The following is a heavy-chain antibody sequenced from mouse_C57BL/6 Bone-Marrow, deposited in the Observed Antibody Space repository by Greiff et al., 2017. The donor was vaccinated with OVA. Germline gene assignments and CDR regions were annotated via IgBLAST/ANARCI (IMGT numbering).Heavy chain of an antibody. J-gene: IGHJ3*01. CDR2: IYPRSGNT. Sequence: QVQLQQSGAELARPGASVKLSCKASGYTFTSYGISWVKQRTGQGLEWIGEIYPRSGNTYYNEKFKGKATLTADKSSSTAYMELRSLTSEDSAVYFCARWSPTQAKFAYWGQGTLVTVSA. CDR3: ARWSPTQAKFAY. D-gene: IGHD3-2*02. V-gene: IGHV1-81*01. CDR1: GYTFTSYG.